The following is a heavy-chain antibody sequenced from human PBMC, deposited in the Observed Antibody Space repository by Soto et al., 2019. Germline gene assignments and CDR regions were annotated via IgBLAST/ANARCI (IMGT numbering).Heavy chain of an antibody. V-gene: IGHV4-39*01. Sequence: SENLSHRSTVSAGSISRNSSYGGWNRQPPGKGLEWIGSIYYSGSTYYNPSLKSRVTISVDTSKNQFSLKLSSVTAADTAVYYCARRWIQLWLPAFDMWGQGTMVT. CDR3: ARRWIQLWLPAFDM. CDR2: IYYSGST. D-gene: IGHD5-18*01. J-gene: IGHJ3*02. CDR1: AGSISRNSSY.